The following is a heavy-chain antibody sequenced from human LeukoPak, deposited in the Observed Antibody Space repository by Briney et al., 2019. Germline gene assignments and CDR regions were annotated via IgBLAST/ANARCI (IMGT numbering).Heavy chain of an antibody. CDR1: GFTFSSYG. CDR3: ARGFKHYYDSSGYYYYFDY. J-gene: IGHJ4*02. V-gene: IGHV3-33*01. D-gene: IGHD3-22*01. CDR2: IWYDGSNK. Sequence: PGGSLRLSCAASGFTFSSYGMHWVRQAPGKGLEWVALIWYDGSNKYHADSVKGRFTISRDNSKNTVYLQMNSLRAEDTAVYYCARGFKHYYDSSGYYYYFDYWGQGSLVIVSS.